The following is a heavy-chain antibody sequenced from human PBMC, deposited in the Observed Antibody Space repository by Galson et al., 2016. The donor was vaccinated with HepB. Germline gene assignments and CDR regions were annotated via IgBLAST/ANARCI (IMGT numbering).Heavy chain of an antibody. D-gene: IGHD6-13*01. CDR1: GFTFSNYY. Sequence: SLRLSCAASGFTFSNYYMHWVRQAPGKGLEWVSSITSSSKYISYADSVKGRFTISRANSNNTLFLQMNSLRAEDTAVYFCARDRGIAAGGWFDPWGQGTQVTVSS. J-gene: IGHJ5*02. V-gene: IGHV3-21*01. CDR2: ITSSSKYI. CDR3: ARDRGIAAGGWFDP.